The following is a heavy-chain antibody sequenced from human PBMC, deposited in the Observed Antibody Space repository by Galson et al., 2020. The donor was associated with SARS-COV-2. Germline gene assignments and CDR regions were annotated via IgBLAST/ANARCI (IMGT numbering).Heavy chain of an antibody. CDR3: AKDVGRSNYSDSSGYTTGDAFDI. J-gene: IGHJ3*02. D-gene: IGHD3-22*01. CDR1: GFTFSSYA. Sequence: GGSLRLSCAASGFTFSSYAMSWVRQAPGKGLEWVSAISGSGGSTYFADSVKGRFTISRDNSKNTLYLQMNSLRSEDTAVYYCAKDVGRSNYSDSSGYTTGDAFDIWCQGTMVTVSS. V-gene: IGHV3-23*01. CDR2: ISGSGGST.